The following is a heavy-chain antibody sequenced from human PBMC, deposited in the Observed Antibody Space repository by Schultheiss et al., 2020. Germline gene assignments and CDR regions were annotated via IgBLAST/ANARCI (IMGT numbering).Heavy chain of an antibody. CDR3: AKDRLGEVVIAATQKFYYFYGMDV. D-gene: IGHD2-15*01. Sequence: GGSLRLSCAASGFTFSNYGMHWVRQAPGKGLEWVAVISYDGANKYFADSVKGRFTISRDHSKNTLYLQMSSLRAEDTAVYYCAKDRLGEVVIAATQKFYYFYGMDVWGQGTTVTVAS. CDR2: ISYDGANK. V-gene: IGHV3-30*18. CDR1: GFTFSNYG. J-gene: IGHJ6*02.